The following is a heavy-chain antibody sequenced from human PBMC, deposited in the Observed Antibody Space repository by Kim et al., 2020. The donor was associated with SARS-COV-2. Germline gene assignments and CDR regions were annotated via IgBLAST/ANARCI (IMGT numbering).Heavy chain of an antibody. V-gene: IGHV4-39*01. Sequence: SETLSLTCTVSGGSISSSSYYWGWIRQPPGKGLEWIGSIYYSGSTYYNPSLKSRVTISVDTSKNQFSLKLSSVTAADTAVYYCARPRWDCSSTSCSRIFDYWGQVTLVTVSS. CDR3: ARPRWDCSSTSCSRIFDY. J-gene: IGHJ4*02. CDR1: GGSISSSSYY. D-gene: IGHD2-2*01. CDR2: IYYSGST.